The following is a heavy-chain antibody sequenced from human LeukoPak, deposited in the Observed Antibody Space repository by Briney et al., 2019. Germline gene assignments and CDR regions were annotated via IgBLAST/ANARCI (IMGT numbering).Heavy chain of an antibody. V-gene: IGHV1-69*06. CDR3: ATGQVGATRH. CDR1: GGTFISYA. J-gene: IGHJ4*02. CDR2: IIPIFGTA. D-gene: IGHD1-26*01. Sequence: SVKVSCKASGGTFISYAISWVRQAPGQGLEWMGGIIPIFGTANYAQKFQGRVTMTEDTSTDTAYMELSSLRSEDTAVYYGATGQVGATRHWGQGTLVTVSS.